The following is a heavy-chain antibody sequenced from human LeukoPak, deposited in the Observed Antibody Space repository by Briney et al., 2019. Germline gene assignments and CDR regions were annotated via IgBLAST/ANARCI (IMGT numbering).Heavy chain of an antibody. CDR2: INPSGGST. CDR3: TAVGAPPSDYYGMDV. J-gene: IGHJ6*04. V-gene: IGHV1-46*01. D-gene: IGHD6-19*01. CDR1: GYTFTSYY. Sequence: GASVKVSCKASGYTFTSYYMHWVRQAPGQGLEWMGIINPSGGSTSYAQKFQGRVTMTRDTSTSTVYMEPSSLRSEDTAVYYCTAVGAPPSDYYGMDVWGKGTTVTVSS.